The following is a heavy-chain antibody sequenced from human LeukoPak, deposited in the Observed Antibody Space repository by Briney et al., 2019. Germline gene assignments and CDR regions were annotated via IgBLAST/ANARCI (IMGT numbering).Heavy chain of an antibody. Sequence: ASVKVSCKASGYTFTGYYMHWVRQAPGQGLEWMGWINCNSAGTKYPQKFQGRVSMTRDTSISTAYLELSRLRSDDTAVYYCARDLTIVGGVSDPRIRGHWGQGTPVTVSS. D-gene: IGHD3-3*01. CDR1: GYTFTGYY. CDR2: INCNSAGT. CDR3: ARDLTIVGGVSDPRIRGH. V-gene: IGHV1-2*02. J-gene: IGHJ4*02.